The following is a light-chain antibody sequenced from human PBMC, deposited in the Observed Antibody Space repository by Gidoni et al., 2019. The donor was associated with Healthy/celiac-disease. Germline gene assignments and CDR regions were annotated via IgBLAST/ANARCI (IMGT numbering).Light chain of an antibody. J-gene: IGKJ1*01. V-gene: IGKV4-1*01. CDR2: WAS. CDR3: QKYYSTPVT. Sequence: DIVMTQSPDSLAVSLGERATINCKSSQSVLYSSNNKHYLAWYQQKPGQPPKLLIYWASTRESGVPDRFSGSGSGTDFTLTISSLQAEDVAVYYCQKYYSTPVTFGQGTKVEIK. CDR1: QSVLYSSNNKHY.